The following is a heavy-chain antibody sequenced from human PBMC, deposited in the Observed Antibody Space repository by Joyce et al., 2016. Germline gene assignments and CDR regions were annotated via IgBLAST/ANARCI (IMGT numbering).Heavy chain of an antibody. V-gene: IGHV1-18*01. CDR2: IRAYNDET. CDR3: ARDAGMTVTATGWFDP. D-gene: IGHD2-21*02. CDR1: GYTFNHYG. Sequence: QVQLVQSGADVKKPGASVKVSCKASGYTFNHYGISWVRQAPGQGLEWMGWIRAYNDETKFARNFQGRVTMTTDTSTSTADMELRSLRSDDTAFYYCARDAGMTVTATGWFDPWGQGTLVTVSS. J-gene: IGHJ5*02.